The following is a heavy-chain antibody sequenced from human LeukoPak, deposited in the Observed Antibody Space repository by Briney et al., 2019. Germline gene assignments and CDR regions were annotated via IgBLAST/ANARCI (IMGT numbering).Heavy chain of an antibody. V-gene: IGHV1-2*02. J-gene: IGHJ4*02. Sequence: ASVKVSCKASGYTFTGYYMHWVRQAPGQGLEWMGWINPNSGGTNYAQKFQGRVTMTRDTSISTAYMELSRLRSDDTAVYYCARDRSGDRYLPSYPDYWGQGTLVTVSS. CDR1: GYTFTGYY. CDR2: INPNSGGT. D-gene: IGHD1-1*01. CDR3: ARDRSGDRYLPSYPDY.